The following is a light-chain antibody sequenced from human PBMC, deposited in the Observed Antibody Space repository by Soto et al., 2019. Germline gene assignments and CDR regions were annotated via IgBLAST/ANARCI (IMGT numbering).Light chain of an antibody. CDR1: QTIGSNF. V-gene: IGKV3-20*01. J-gene: IGKJ1*01. Sequence: EIVLTQSPGTLSSSPGERASLSCRASQTIGSNFLAWYQQKPDQAPRLLIYGVSVRATGIPDRFSGSGSGTDFTLTISRLEPEDFAVYYCQQYGALPRTFGQGTKVEI. CDR2: GVS. CDR3: QQYGALPRT.